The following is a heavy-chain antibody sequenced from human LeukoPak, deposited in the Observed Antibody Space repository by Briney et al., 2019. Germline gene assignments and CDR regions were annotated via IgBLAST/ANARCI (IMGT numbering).Heavy chain of an antibody. V-gene: IGHV1-2*02. CDR2: INPNSGGT. Sequence: ASVKVSCKASGYTFTGYYMHWVRQAPGQGLEWMGWINPNSGGTNYAQKSQGRATMTRDTSISTAYMELSTLRSDDTAVYYCARFFSSGWYDYWGQGTLVTVSS. J-gene: IGHJ4*02. CDR3: ARFFSSGWYDY. CDR1: GYTFTGYY. D-gene: IGHD6-19*01.